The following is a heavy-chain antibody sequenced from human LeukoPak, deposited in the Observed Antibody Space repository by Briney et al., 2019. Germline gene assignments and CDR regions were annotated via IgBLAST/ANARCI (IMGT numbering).Heavy chain of an antibody. CDR1: GFTFDDYA. Sequence: GGSLRLSCAASGFTFDDYAMHWVRQAPGKGLEWVSGISWNSGSIGYADSVKGRFTISKDNAMNSLYLQMNSLRAEDTALYYCAKDGMTYGSGSMTNWGQGTLVTVSS. CDR2: ISWNSGSI. CDR3: AKDGMTYGSGSMTN. J-gene: IGHJ4*02. V-gene: IGHV3-9*01. D-gene: IGHD3-10*01.